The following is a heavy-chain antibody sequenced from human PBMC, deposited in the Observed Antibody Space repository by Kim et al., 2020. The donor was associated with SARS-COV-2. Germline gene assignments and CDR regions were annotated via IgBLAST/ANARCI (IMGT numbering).Heavy chain of an antibody. Sequence: GGSLRLSCAASGFTFSSYALSWVRQAPGKGLEWVSSISSSGVSIYYADSVKGRFTISRDNSKNTLYLQMNSLRAEDTAVYYCAKLSWAPGGIIGPYFDYWGQGSLVTVSS. V-gene: IGHV3-23*01. CDR1: GFTFSSYA. CDR2: ISSSGVSI. D-gene: IGHD2-2*02. J-gene: IGHJ4*02. CDR3: AKLSWAPGGIIGPYFDY.